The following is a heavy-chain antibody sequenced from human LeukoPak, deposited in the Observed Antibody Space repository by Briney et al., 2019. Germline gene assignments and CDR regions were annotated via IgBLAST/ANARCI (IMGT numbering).Heavy chain of an antibody. Sequence: GGSLRLSCAASGFTFSSYWMHWVRHAPGKGLVWVSRINSDGSSTSYADSVKGRFTISGDNAKNTLYLQMNSLRAEDTAVYYCARYSSSLGAFDYWGQGTLVTVSS. CDR1: GFTFSSYW. V-gene: IGHV3-74*01. CDR2: INSDGSST. D-gene: IGHD6-6*01. CDR3: ARYSSSLGAFDY. J-gene: IGHJ4*02.